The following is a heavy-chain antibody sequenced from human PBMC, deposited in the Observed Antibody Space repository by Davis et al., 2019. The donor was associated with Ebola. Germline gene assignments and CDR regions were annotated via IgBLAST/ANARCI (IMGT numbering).Heavy chain of an antibody. CDR1: GGTFSSYA. D-gene: IGHD2-2*01. CDR2: IIPIFGTA. Sequence: SVKVSCKASGGTFSSYAISWVRQAPGQGLEWMGGIIPIFGTANCAQKFQGRVTITADESTSTAYMELSSLRSEDTAVYYCARVWVVPAAPNWFDPWGQGTLVTVSS. J-gene: IGHJ5*02. CDR3: ARVWVVPAAPNWFDP. V-gene: IGHV1-69*13.